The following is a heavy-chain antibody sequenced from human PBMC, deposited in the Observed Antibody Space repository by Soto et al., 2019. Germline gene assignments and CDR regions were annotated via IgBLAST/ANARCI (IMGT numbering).Heavy chain of an antibody. V-gene: IGHV4-59*01. CDR1: GGSISSYY. CDR2: IYYSGST. D-gene: IGHD6-19*01. J-gene: IGHJ1*01. CDR3: ARDRGWGGSSSGWYGNFQH. Sequence: QVQLQESGPGLVKPSETLSLTCTVSGGSISSYYWSWIRQPPGQGLEWIGYIYYSGSTNYNPSLKGLVTISVDTSKSQFPGKRGTVTAADTAGYYCARDRGWGGSSSGWYGNFQHWGHGTLVTVSS.